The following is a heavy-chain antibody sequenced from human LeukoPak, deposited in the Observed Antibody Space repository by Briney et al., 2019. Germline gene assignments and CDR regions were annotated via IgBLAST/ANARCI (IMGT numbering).Heavy chain of an antibody. D-gene: IGHD2-21*02. V-gene: IGHV3-30*18. CDR2: MSYDGTNK. Sequence: PGGSLRLSCAASGFTFSNYAMHWVRQAPGKGLEWVAVMSYDGTNKYYPDSVKGRLTISRDNSYNTLYLQMDSLTAEDTAVYYCAKESTAYYYYGMHVWGQGTTVTVSS. J-gene: IGHJ6*02. CDR3: AKESTAYYYYGMHV. CDR1: GFTFSNYA.